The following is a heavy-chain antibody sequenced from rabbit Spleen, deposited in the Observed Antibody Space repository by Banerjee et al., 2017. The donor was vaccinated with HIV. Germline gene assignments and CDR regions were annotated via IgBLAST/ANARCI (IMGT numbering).Heavy chain of an antibody. CDR3: ARDAGTSFSTYGMDL. CDR1: GFSFSSGYD. Sequence: QEQLVESGGGLVKPEGSLTLTCTASGFSFSSGYDMCWVRQAPGKGPELIACIDIGGSGRTYYASWAKGRFTISKTSTTVTLQMTSLTAADTATYFCARDAGTSFSTYGMDLWGPGTLVTVS. D-gene: IGHD8-1*01. J-gene: IGHJ6*01. V-gene: IGHV1S45*01. CDR2: IDIGGSGRT.